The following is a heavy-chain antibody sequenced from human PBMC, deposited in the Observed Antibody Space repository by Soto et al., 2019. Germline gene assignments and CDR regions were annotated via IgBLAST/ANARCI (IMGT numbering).Heavy chain of an antibody. CDR1: GFTFSYYW. CDR3: ARDRERITVLRQIALGAMDV. D-gene: IGHD3-10*01. V-gene: IGHV3-7*03. CDR2: INTDGSET. Sequence: EEQLVESGGDLVQPGGSLRLSCAASGFTFSYYWMTWVRQAPGKGLEWVANINTDGSETYYADSLKGRLTISRDNSTNSLALHVDSLIVEDSAVYYCARDRERITVLRQIALGAMDVWGHGATVAGSS. J-gene: IGHJ6*02.